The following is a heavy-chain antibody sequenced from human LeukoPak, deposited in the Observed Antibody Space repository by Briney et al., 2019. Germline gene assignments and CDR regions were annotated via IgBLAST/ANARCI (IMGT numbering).Heavy chain of an antibody. CDR2: ISWNSGGR. V-gene: IGHV3-9*01. J-gene: IGHJ4*02. Sequence: GRSLRLSCAASGFTFDDYAMHWVRQAPGKGLEWVSSISWNSGGRGYADSVKGRFTIYRDNAKNSLYLQMNSLRAEDTALYYCVKDKSSTSPPYYFDSWGQGTLVTVSS. CDR1: GFTFDDYA. CDR3: VKDKSSTSPPYYFDS. D-gene: IGHD2-2*01.